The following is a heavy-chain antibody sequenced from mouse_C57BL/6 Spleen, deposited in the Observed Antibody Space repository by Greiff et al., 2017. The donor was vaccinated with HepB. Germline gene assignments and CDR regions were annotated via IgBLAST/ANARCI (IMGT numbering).Heavy chain of an antibody. V-gene: IGHV5-4*01. D-gene: IGHD1-1*01. J-gene: IGHJ3*01. CDR3: ARDGDYYGSSPWFAY. CDR1: GFTFSSYA. CDR2: ISDGGSYT. Sequence: DVMLVESGGGLVKPGGSLKLSCAASGFTFSSYAMSWVRQTPEKRLEWVATISDGGSYTYYPDNVKGRFTISRDNAKNNLYLQMSHLKSEDTAMYYCARDGDYYGSSPWFAYWGQGTLVTVSA.